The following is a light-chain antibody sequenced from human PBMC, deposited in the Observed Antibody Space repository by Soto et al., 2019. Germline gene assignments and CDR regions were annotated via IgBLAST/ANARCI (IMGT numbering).Light chain of an antibody. Sequence: QRVLTKPASGTRAAGQASTVSYTGTSSDTGGYNYVSWYQQHQGKGHEIRVYEVTNRPSGVSERFSGSKSGNTASLTISGLQADDEGYYYCSSYTSRSTLYVFGTGTKFT. CDR1: SSDTGGYNY. CDR2: EVT. CDR3: SSYTSRSTLYV. J-gene: IGLJ1*01. V-gene: IGLV2-14*01.